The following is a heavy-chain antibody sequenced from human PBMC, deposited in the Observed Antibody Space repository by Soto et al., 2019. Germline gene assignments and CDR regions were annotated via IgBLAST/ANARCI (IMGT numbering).Heavy chain of an antibody. CDR1: GFTFSNYA. CDR3: ARRGAKPSYYFDY. Sequence: EVQLLESGGGLVQPGGSLRLSCAASGFTFSNYAMSWVRQAPGKGLEWVSTSGISGGTYYADSVKGRFTISRDNSKNTVDLQMNSLRAEDSALYYCARRGAKPSYYFDYWGQGTLVTVSS. CDR2: SGISGGT. V-gene: IGHV3-23*01. D-gene: IGHD1-26*01. J-gene: IGHJ4*02.